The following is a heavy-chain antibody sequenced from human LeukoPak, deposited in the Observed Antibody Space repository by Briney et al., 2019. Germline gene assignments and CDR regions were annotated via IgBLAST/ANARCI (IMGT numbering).Heavy chain of an antibody. J-gene: IGHJ3*02. CDR2: IYHSGST. CDR1: GGSTSNYD. V-gene: IGHV4-59*01. D-gene: IGHD2-21*02. CDR3: AREGGYPVTGAFDI. Sequence: PSETLSLTCSVSGGSTSNYDWSWIRQPPGKGLEGIGNIYHSGSTNYNSSLRSRVTVLLDTSKNQLPLILKSVTAADTAVYYCAREGGYPVTGAFDIGGQGTRVTVSS.